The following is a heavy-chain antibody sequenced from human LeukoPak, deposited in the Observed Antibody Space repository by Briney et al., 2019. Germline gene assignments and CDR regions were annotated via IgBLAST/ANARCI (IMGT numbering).Heavy chain of an antibody. Sequence: PSETLSLTCTVSGGSISSGSYYWSWIRQPAGKGLEWIGRIYTSGSTNYNPSLKSRVTISVDTSKNQFSLKLSSVTAADTAVYYCGRMDVWGKGTTVTISS. V-gene: IGHV4-61*02. CDR3: GRMDV. CDR2: IYTSGST. CDR1: GGSISSGSYY. J-gene: IGHJ6*03.